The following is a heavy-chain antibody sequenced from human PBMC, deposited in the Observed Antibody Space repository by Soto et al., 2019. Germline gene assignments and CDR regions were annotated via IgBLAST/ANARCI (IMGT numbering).Heavy chain of an antibody. CDR2: ISSRNSFI. D-gene: IGHD2-2*01. V-gene: IGHV3-21*01. CDR3: ARDPAGSTRPYYYGVDV. Sequence: GGSLRLSCAAPGFTFNTYSMNWVRQAPGKGLEWVSFISSRNSFIYYADSVRGRFTISRDNAKNSVFLQMNSLRVEDTAVYYCARDPAGSTRPYYYGVDVWGQGTTVTVSS. CDR1: GFTFNTYS. J-gene: IGHJ6*02.